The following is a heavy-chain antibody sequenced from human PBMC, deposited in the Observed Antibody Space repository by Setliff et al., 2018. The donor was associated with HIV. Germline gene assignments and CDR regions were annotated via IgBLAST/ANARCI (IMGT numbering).Heavy chain of an antibody. V-gene: IGHV1-18*01. J-gene: IGHJ6*02. Sequence: ASVKVSCKASGYTFTTYGISWVGQAPGHGLEWMGWISPNFGHTNYAQNFLGRVTMTIDTSTSRAYMELRSLRSDDTAMYFCARLGSGWSDSYYYAMDIWGQGTTVTVSS. CDR2: ISPNFGHT. CDR3: ARLGSGWSDSYYYAMDI. D-gene: IGHD6-19*01. CDR1: GYTFTTYG.